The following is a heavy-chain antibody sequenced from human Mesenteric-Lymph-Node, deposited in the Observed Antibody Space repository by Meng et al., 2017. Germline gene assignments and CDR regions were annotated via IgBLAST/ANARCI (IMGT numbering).Heavy chain of an antibody. V-gene: IGHV4-4*02. D-gene: IGHD2-21*02. CDR3: ARVGAYCGGDCYHPR. CDR1: GDSISSRNW. CDR2: IYHSGST. J-gene: IGHJ4*02. Sequence: QVLRQESGPGLGKPSQTLSLTCTVSGDSISSRNWWSWVRQPPGKGLEWIGEIYHSGSTNYNPSLKSRVTISVDESKNQFSLRLSSVTAADTAVYYCARVGAYCGGDCYHPRWGQGTLVTVSS.